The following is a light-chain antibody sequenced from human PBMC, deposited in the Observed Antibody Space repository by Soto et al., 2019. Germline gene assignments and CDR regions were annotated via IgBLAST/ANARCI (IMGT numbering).Light chain of an antibody. J-gene: IGKJ1*01. CDR2: AVS. CDR3: QKYNRAPWT. V-gene: IGKV1-27*01. CDR1: QGIGNY. Sequence: DIQMTQSPSSLSAFVGDRVTITCRASQGIGNYLAWYQQKPGKVPKVLIYAVSSLQSGVSSRFSGSGSETEFTLTISSLQPEDVATYYCQKYNRAPWTFGQGTKVDIK.